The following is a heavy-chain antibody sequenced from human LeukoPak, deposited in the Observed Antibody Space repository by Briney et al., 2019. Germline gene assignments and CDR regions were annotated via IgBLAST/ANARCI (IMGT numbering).Heavy chain of an antibody. CDR2: IYYSGST. CDR3: ARVFYSGIAAAGTLDY. CDR1: GGSISSSSYY. V-gene: IGHV4-39*07. Sequence: SETLSLTCTVSGGSISSSSYYWGWIRQPPGKGLEWIGSIYYSGSTYYNPSLKSRVTISVDTSKNQFSLKLSSVTAADTAVYYCARVFYSGIAAAGTLDYWGQGTLVTVSS. D-gene: IGHD6-13*01. J-gene: IGHJ4*02.